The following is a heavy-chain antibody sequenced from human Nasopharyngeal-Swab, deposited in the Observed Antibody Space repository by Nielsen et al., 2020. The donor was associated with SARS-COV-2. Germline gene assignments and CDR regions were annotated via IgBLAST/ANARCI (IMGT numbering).Heavy chain of an antibody. Sequence: GGSLRLSCAASGFTFSSYDMRWVRQATGKGLEWVSAIGTAGDTYYPGSVKGRFTISRENAKNSLYLQMNSLRAGDTAVYYCARGVSTYDSSGYPRSYYYYGMDVWGQGTTVTVSS. CDR1: GFTFSSYD. J-gene: IGHJ6*02. D-gene: IGHD3-22*01. CDR2: IGTAGDT. CDR3: ARGVSTYDSSGYPRSYYYYGMDV. V-gene: IGHV3-13*04.